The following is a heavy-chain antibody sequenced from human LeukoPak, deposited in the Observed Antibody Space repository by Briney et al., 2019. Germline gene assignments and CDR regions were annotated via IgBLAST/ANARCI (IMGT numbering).Heavy chain of an antibody. J-gene: IGHJ4*02. CDR2: ISSSSSTI. CDR3: ARLQGDSGWYYFDY. D-gene: IGHD6-19*01. Sequence: GGSLRLSCAASGFTFSSYSMNWVRQAPGKGLEWVSYISSSSSTIYYADSVKGRFTISRDNAKNSLYLQMNSLRAEDTAVYYCARLQGDSGWYYFDYWGQGTLVTVSS. V-gene: IGHV3-48*04. CDR1: GFTFSSYS.